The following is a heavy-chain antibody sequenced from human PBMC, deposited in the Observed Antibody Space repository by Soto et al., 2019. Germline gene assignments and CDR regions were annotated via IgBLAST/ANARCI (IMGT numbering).Heavy chain of an antibody. J-gene: IGHJ4*02. V-gene: IGHV3-23*01. CDR2: IIGSGDST. D-gene: IGHD6-13*01. CDR1: GFTFSSYA. Sequence: EVQLLESGGGLVQPGGSLRLSCAASGFTFSSYAMNWVRQAPGKGLEWVSVIIGSGDSTYYADSVKGRFTISRDNSKNTLYLQMNSLRAEDTAVYYCARRSSSWYFDCWGQGTLVTVSS. CDR3: ARRSSSWYFDC.